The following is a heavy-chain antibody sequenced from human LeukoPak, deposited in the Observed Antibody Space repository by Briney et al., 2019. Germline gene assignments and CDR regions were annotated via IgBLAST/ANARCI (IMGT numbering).Heavy chain of an antibody. J-gene: IGHJ6*03. Sequence: SETLSLTCTVSGGSISSYYWSWIRQPPGKGLEWIGYIYYSGSTNYNPSLKSRVTISVDTSKNQFSLKLSSVTAADTAVYYCARGYSGSYYDYYYYYMDVWGKGTTVTVSS. CDR1: GGSISSYY. V-gene: IGHV4-59*01. CDR2: IYYSGST. D-gene: IGHD1-26*01. CDR3: ARGYSGSYYDYYYYYMDV.